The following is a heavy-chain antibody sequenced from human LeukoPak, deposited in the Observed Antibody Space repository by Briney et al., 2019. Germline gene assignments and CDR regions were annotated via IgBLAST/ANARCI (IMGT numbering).Heavy chain of an antibody. J-gene: IGHJ4*02. Sequence: PSETLSLTCTVSGGSLSSSSYYWGWVRQPPGKGLEWIGNIYYSGGTYYNPSLKSRLTISLDTSQRHFSLRLSSVTAAGTASYYCTRGSYDVLTGYSTLGEYWGQGTLVTVSS. CDR3: TRGSYDVLTGYSTLGEY. V-gene: IGHV4-39*02. CDR1: GGSLSSSSYY. CDR2: IYYSGGT. D-gene: IGHD3-9*01.